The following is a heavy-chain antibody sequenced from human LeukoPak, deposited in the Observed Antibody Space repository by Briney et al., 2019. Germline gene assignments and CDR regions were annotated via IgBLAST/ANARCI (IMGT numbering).Heavy chain of an antibody. Sequence: PSETLSLTRTVSGGSLSSDSYYWSWIRQPAGKGLEWIGRVYSRGSTNYNPSLESRVTISVDTSNNPLSLKLRSVTASDTAVYYCASRNLWAPVTDSWGQGTLVTVSS. D-gene: IGHD4-17*01. J-gene: IGHJ5*01. CDR2: VYSRGST. V-gene: IGHV4-61*02. CDR3: ASRNLWAPVTDS. CDR1: GGSLSSDSYY.